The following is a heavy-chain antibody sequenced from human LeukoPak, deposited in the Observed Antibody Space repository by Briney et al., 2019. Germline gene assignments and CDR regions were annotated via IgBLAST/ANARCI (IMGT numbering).Heavy chain of an antibody. CDR1: GFTFSSYE. D-gene: IGHD3-10*01. CDR3: ARDRAYYYGSGSYSYYYYGMDV. CDR2: ISSSRSTI. J-gene: IGHJ6*02. Sequence: PGGSLRLSCAASGFTFSSYEMNWVRQAPGKGLEWVSYISSSRSTIYYADSVKGRFTISRDNSKNSLYLQMNSLRAEDTAVYYCARDRAYYYGSGSYSYYYYGMDVWGQGTTVTVSS. V-gene: IGHV3-48*03.